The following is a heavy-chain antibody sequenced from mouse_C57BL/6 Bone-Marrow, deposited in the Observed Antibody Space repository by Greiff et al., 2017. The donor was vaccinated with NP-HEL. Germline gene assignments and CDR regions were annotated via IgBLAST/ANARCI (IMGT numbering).Heavy chain of an antibody. CDR3: ARFPDYYGSSYDDWYFDV. D-gene: IGHD1-1*01. J-gene: IGHJ1*03. CDR1: GFNIKDYY. V-gene: IGHV14-2*01. Sequence: VQLQQSGAELVKPGASVKLSCTASGFNIKDYYMHWVKQRTEQGLEWIGRIDPEDGDTKYAPKFQGKATLTADTSSNTAYLQLSSLTSEDTAGYYCARFPDYYGSSYDDWYFDVWGTGTTVTVSS. CDR2: IDPEDGDT.